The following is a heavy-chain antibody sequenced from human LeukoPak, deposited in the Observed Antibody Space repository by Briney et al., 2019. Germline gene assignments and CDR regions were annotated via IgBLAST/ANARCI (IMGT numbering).Heavy chain of an antibody. CDR1: GFTFSSYA. V-gene: IGHV3-23*01. CDR2: ISGSGGST. CDR3: AKGGGSSYYYYMDV. J-gene: IGHJ6*03. D-gene: IGHD6-13*01. Sequence: GGSLRLSCAASGFTFSSYAMSWVRQAPGKGLEWVSAISGSGGSTYYADSVKGRFTISRDNSKNTLYLQMNSLRAEDTAVYSCAKGGGSSYYYYMDVWGKGTTVTISS.